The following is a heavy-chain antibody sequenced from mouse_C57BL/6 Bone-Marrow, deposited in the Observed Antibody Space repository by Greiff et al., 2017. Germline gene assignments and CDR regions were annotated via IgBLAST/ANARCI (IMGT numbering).Heavy chain of an antibody. J-gene: IGHJ3*01. CDR3: ARQSPLLFAY. V-gene: IGHV5-6*01. CDR1: GFTFSSYG. CDR2: ISSGGSYT. D-gene: IGHD6-1*01. Sequence: EVMLVESGGDLVKPGGSLKLSCAASGFTFSSYGMSWVRQTPDKRLEWVATISSGGSYTYYPDSVKGRFTISRDNAKNTLYLQMSSLKSEDTAMYYCARQSPLLFAYWGQGTLVTVSA.